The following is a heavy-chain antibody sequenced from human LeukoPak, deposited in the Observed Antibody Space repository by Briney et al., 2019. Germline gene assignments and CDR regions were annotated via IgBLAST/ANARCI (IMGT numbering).Heavy chain of an antibody. J-gene: IGHJ6*02. Sequence: SETLSLTCTVSGGSISSVGYDWGWLRQHPGKGLEWVGYIYYSGTTYYNPSLKSRVTISVDTSKNQSSLKLSSVTAADTAVYYCARGARNSRGYYSYGMDVWGQGPTVPVSS. V-gene: IGHV4-31*03. CDR2: IYYSGTT. CDR3: ARGARNSRGYYSYGMDV. CDR1: GGSISSVGYD. D-gene: IGHD1-14*01.